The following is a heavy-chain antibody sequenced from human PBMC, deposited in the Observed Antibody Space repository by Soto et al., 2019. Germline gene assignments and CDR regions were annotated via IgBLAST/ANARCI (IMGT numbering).Heavy chain of an antibody. J-gene: IGHJ6*03. CDR2: ISESSSNI. CDR1: VFTVSDYY. Sequence: GGSLRLSCAASVFTVSDYYMTWIRQAPGKELEWVSYISESSSNIYYTDSVKGRFTISRGNAKKSLYLQMNSLRAEDTAVYYCARVPTDFWRDWNYIDVWGKGTTVTVSS. CDR3: ARVPTDFWRDWNYIDV. D-gene: IGHD3-3*01. V-gene: IGHV3-11*01.